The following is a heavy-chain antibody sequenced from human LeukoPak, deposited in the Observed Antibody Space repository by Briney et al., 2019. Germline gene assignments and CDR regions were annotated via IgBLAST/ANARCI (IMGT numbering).Heavy chain of an antibody. CDR1: GFTFSNYA. J-gene: IGHJ4*02. D-gene: IGHD6-19*01. V-gene: IGHV3-30*04. CDR2: ISYDGSNK. Sequence: SGFTFSNYALHWVRQAPGKGLEWVAFISYDGSNKYYADSVKGRFTISRDNSKNTLFLQMNSLRAEDTAVYYCARVKVKQWLVRTFDYWGQGTLVTVSS. CDR3: ARVKVKQWLVRTFDY.